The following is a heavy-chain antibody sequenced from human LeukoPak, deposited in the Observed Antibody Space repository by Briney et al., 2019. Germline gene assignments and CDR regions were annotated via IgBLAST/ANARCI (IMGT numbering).Heavy chain of an antibody. V-gene: IGHV3-30*03. J-gene: IGHJ6*02. CDR3: ARMSGSGYHKINDYYGMDV. Sequence: PGGSLRLSCAATGFTFSSFSMHWVRQAPGKGLEWVAVISYDGSNKYYADSVKGRFAISRDNSKNTLYLQMNSLRTEDTAVYYCARMSGSGYHKINDYYGMDVWGRGTTVTVSS. D-gene: IGHD3-3*01. CDR2: ISYDGSNK. CDR1: GFTFSSFS.